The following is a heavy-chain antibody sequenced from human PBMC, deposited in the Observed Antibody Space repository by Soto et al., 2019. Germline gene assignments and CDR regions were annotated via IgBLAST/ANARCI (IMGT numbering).Heavy chain of an antibody. J-gene: IGHJ6*02. CDR3: ARFTIFGVVIIPNGMDV. CDR1: GFTFSSYS. D-gene: IGHD3-3*01. CDR2: ISSSSSYI. Sequence: LRRSCAASGFTFSSYSMNWVRQAPGKGLEWVSSISSSSSYIYYADSVEGRFTISRDNAKNSLYLQMNSLRAEDTAVYYCARFTIFGVVIIPNGMDVWGQGTTVTVSS. V-gene: IGHV3-21*01.